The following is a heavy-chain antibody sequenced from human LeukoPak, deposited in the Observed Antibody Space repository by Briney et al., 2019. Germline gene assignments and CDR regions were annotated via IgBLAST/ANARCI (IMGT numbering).Heavy chain of an antibody. Sequence: QPGGSLRLSCAASGFTFSSYAMHWVRQAPGKGLEWVAVISYDGSNKYYADSVKGRFTTSRDNSKNTLYLQMNSLRAEDTAVYYCATWTRGGTTVFDYWGQGTLVTVSS. CDR1: GFTFSSYA. CDR2: ISYDGSNK. CDR3: ATWTRGGTTVFDY. V-gene: IGHV3-30-3*01. J-gene: IGHJ4*02. D-gene: IGHD1-7*01.